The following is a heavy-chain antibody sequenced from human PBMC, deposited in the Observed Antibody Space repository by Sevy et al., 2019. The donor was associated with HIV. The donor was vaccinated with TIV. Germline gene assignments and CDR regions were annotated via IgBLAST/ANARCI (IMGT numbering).Heavy chain of an antibody. CDR1: GGTFSSYG. CDR3: ATVGLRYCSGASCYQGDWFDP. D-gene: IGHD2-15*01. V-gene: IGHV1-69*13. Sequence: ASVKVSCKASGGTFSSYGISWVRQAPGQGLEWMGGIIPILGTVNYAQKFQGRVTITADESTKTAYMELSSLRSEDTAVYYCATVGLRYCSGASCYQGDWFDPWGQGTLVTVSS. CDR2: IIPILGTV. J-gene: IGHJ5*02.